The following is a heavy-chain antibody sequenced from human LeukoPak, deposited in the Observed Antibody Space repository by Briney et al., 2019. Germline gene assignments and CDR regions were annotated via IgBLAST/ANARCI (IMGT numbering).Heavy chain of an antibody. CDR1: GFTFSSYG. V-gene: IGHV3-30*18. J-gene: IGHJ4*02. Sequence: GGSLRLSCAASGFTFSSYGMHWVRQAPGKGLEWVAVISYDGSNKYYADSVKGRFTISRDNSKNTLYLQMNSLRAEDTAVYYCVKDSGEWLDQYYFDYWGQGTLVTVSS. D-gene: IGHD6-19*01. CDR2: ISYDGSNK. CDR3: VKDSGEWLDQYYFDY.